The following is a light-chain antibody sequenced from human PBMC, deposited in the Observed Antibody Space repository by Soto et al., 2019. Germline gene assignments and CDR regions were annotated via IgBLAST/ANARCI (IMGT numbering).Light chain of an antibody. V-gene: IGLV2-11*01. CDR2: DVS. CDR3: CSYAGSYTWV. J-gene: IGLJ3*02. CDR1: SSDVGGYNY. Sequence: QSALTQPRSVSGSPGQSVTISCTGTSSDVGGYNYVSWYQQHPGKAPKVMIYDVSKRPSGVPDRFSGSKSGNTASLTISGIQAEDEADYSCCSYAGSYTWVFGGGTKLTVL.